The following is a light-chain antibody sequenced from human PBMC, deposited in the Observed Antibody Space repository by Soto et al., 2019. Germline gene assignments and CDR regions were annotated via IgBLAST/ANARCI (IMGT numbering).Light chain of an antibody. V-gene: IGKV3-20*01. CDR3: QQYNNWPPVT. Sequence: EIVLTQSPATLSLSPGERATLSCRASQSVSSSYLGWYQQKPGHAPSLLIYGGASRATGIPDRFRGSGCGTDFTLTISRLESEDFAVDYYQQYNNWPPVTFGQGTKVDI. CDR1: QSVSSSY. J-gene: IGKJ1*01. CDR2: GGA.